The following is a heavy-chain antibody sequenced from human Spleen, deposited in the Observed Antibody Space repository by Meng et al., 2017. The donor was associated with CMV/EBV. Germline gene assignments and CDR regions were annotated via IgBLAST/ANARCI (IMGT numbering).Heavy chain of an antibody. CDR2: MSFDGNTK. CDR3: AREVDRWGTSWYYFDH. Sequence: GESLKISCAASGFTFNTYVMHWVRQAPGKGLEWVASMSFDGNTKYYADSVKGRFTISRDNSKNTLYLQMNSLRAEDTAVYYCAREVDRWGTSWYYFDHRGQGMLVTVSS. J-gene: IGHJ4*02. CDR1: GFTFNTYV. D-gene: IGHD3-16*01. V-gene: IGHV3-30*04.